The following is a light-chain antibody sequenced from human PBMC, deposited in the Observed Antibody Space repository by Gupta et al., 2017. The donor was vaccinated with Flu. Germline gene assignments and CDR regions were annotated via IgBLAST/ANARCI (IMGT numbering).Light chain of an antibody. CDR3: QTYDTNRRI. J-gene: IGLJ2*01. CDR1: YSNIGAGFD. CDR2: DSY. V-gene: IGLV1-40*01. Sequence: QTITISCTGSYSNIGAGFDVHWYQQFPGTTPKLLISDSYNRPSGVPDRFTASKSGTSASLVITGLQAEDEADYYCQTYDTNRRIFGGGTRLTVL.